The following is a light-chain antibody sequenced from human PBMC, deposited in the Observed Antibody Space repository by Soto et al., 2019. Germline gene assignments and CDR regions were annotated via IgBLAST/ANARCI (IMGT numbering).Light chain of an antibody. V-gene: IGKV1-17*01. CDR3: LQHYTYPWT. Sequence: DLQMTQSPSSLSASVGDRVTITCRASQGIGEGLGWYRQRAGKAPQRLIYVASTLGSWVPSRFSGSGSRTEFTLSIRSLQREDSATYYCLQHYTYPWTFGQGTKVELK. CDR2: VAS. CDR1: QGIGEG. J-gene: IGKJ1*01.